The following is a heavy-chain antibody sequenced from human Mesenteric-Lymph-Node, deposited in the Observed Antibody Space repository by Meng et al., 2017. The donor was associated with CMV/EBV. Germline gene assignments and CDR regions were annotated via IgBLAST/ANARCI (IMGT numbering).Heavy chain of an antibody. CDR1: GNIFSTDG. Sequence: ASVKVSCKASGNIFSTDGISWVRQAPGQGLEWMGWISGYNGNTKYAQKFQDRVTMTTDTSTSTAYMELRSLRSDDTAVYYCARDLGIGEYYFDFWGQGILVTVSS. D-gene: IGHD3-10*01. J-gene: IGHJ4*02. CDR2: ISGYNGNT. CDR3: ARDLGIGEYYFDF. V-gene: IGHV1-18*01.